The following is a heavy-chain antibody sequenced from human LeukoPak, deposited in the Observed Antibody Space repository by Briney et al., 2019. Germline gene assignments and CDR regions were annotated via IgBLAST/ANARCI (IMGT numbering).Heavy chain of an antibody. CDR3: ARVRGVTRGPIDY. CDR1: GFTFSSYA. CDR2: TSYDGSNK. J-gene: IGHJ4*02. Sequence: GGSLRLSCAASGFTFSSYAMHWVRQAPGKGLEWVAVTSYDGSNKYYADSVKGRLTISRDNSKNTLYLQMNSLRAEDTAVYYCARVRGVTRGPIDYWGQGTLVTVSS. V-gene: IGHV3-30-3*01. D-gene: IGHD3-10*01.